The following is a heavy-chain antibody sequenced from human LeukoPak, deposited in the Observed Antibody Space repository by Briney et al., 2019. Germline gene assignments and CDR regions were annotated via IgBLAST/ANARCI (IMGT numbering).Heavy chain of an antibody. D-gene: IGHD2-21*02. V-gene: IGHV4-34*01. Sequence: SETLSLTCAVPGVSFDDYYWSWVRQTPGKGLEWIGEINHSGYTNDSPSLKSRVTLSIDTSRKQFSLNLRSVTVADTGIYYCTRMTAGHDYWGQGTLVTLSS. J-gene: IGHJ4*02. CDR2: INHSGYT. CDR1: GVSFDDYY. CDR3: TRMTAGHDY.